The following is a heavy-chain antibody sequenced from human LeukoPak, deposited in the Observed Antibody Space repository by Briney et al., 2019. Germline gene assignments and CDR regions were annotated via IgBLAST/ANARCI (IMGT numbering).Heavy chain of an antibody. CDR2: IWCDGSNK. D-gene: IGHD2-15*01. J-gene: IGHJ4*02. Sequence: GGSLRLSCAASGFTFSSYCMQWVRQAPGKGLEWVAVIWCDGSNKYYADSVKGRFTISRDNSKNTLYLQMNSLRAEDTAVYYCVRDSGVVVAATTNSDYWGQGTLVTVSS. CDR1: GFTFSSYC. CDR3: VRDSGVVVAATTNSDY. V-gene: IGHV3-33*01.